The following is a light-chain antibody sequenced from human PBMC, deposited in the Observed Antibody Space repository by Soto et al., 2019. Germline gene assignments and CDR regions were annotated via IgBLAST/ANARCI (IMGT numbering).Light chain of an antibody. CDR1: QSVLYSSNNKNY. Sequence: DIVMTQSPDSLAVSLGERATINCKSSQSVLYSSNNKNYLAWYQLKPGQPPKALIYWASTRESGVPDRFSGSGSGTDFTLTISSLQAEDVAVYYCQQYYITPPTFGPETKVEIK. CDR2: WAS. J-gene: IGKJ1*01. CDR3: QQYYITPPT. V-gene: IGKV4-1*01.